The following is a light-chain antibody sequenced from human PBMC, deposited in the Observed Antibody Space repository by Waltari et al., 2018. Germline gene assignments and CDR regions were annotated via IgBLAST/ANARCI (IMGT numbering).Light chain of an antibody. Sequence: IQMTQSPSSLSASVGDRVTITCQASQDITNYLNWYQQKPGKAPKLLIYDASNLETGVPSRFSGSGSGTRFTFTISSLQPEDIAIYYCQQYDHLHMYTFGQGTKLQIK. CDR2: DAS. J-gene: IGKJ2*01. CDR3: QQYDHLHMYT. V-gene: IGKV1-33*01. CDR1: QDITNY.